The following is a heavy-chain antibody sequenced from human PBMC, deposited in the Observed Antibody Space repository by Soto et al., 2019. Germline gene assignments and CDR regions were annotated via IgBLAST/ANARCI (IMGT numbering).Heavy chain of an antibody. CDR1: GFTFSSYW. Sequence: PGGSLRLSCAASGFTFSSYWMHWVRQAPGKGLVWVSRINSDGSSTSYADSVKGRFTISRDNAKNTLFLQMNSLRAEDTAVYYCARRYSGYDLEGRGYYYYHMDVWGKGTTVTVSS. J-gene: IGHJ6*03. D-gene: IGHD5-12*01. CDR3: ARRYSGYDLEGRGYYYYHMDV. CDR2: INSDGSST. V-gene: IGHV3-74*01.